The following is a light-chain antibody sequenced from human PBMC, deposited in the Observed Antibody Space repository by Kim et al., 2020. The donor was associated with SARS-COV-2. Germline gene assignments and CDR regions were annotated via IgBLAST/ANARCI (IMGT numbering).Light chain of an antibody. CDR3: SSYIRGITNYV. Sequence: CPGTSGDVVGERHVSQYQQHPSKAPELVIYEVDKRPSGVSIRFSVSKSGNTASLTISELQAEDEADYYCSSYIRGITNYVFGPGTKVTVL. CDR1: SGDVVGERH. CDR2: EVD. J-gene: IGLJ1*01. V-gene: IGLV2-14*01.